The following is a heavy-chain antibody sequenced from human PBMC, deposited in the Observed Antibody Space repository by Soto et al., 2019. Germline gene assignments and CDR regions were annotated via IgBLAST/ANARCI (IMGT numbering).Heavy chain of an antibody. CDR2: ISYDGSNK. CDR1: GFTFSSYG. Sequence: QVQLVESGGGVVQPGRSLRLSCAASGFTFSSYGMHWVRQAPGKGLEWVAVISYDGSNKYYADSVKGRFTISRDNSKNTLYLQMNSLRAEDTAVYYCAKDPPSPSWLVYYFDYWGQGTLVTVSS. D-gene: IGHD2-2*01. V-gene: IGHV3-30*18. CDR3: AKDPPSPSWLVYYFDY. J-gene: IGHJ4*02.